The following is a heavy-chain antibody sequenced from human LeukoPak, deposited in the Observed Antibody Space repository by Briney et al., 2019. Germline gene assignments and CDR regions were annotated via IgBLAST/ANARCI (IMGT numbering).Heavy chain of an antibody. D-gene: IGHD3-22*01. CDR1: GGSISTSNYY. CDR3: ATDRDNYYDSTGYTRPDGFDI. CDR2: IFYSGST. Sequence: SETLSLTCTVSGGSISTSNYYWGWIRQPPGKGLEWIGNIFYSGSTYYSPSLRSRVTISVDTSKNQFSLKLSSVTAADTAMYYCATDRDNYYDSTGYTRPDGFDIWGQGIMVTVSS. V-gene: IGHV4-39*07. J-gene: IGHJ3*02.